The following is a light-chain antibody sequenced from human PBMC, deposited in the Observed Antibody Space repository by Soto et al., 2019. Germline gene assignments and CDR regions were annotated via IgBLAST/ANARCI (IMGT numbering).Light chain of an antibody. CDR3: QQFSVYPLT. J-gene: IGKJ4*01. CDR2: AAS. CDR1: QGIRDF. Sequence: DIQLTQSPSFLSASVGDRVTITCRASQGIRDFLAWYQQKPGKAPKLLIYAASTLQAGVPTRFSGFASGSEFTLTISNLEPADSATYYCQQFSVYPLTFGGGTKVEIK. V-gene: IGKV1-9*01.